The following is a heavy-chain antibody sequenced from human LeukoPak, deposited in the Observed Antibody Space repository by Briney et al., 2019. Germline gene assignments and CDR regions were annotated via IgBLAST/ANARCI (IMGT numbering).Heavy chain of an antibody. CDR1: GFTFSSYG. CDR2: IRYDGSNK. J-gene: IGHJ4*02. D-gene: IGHD3-10*01. CDR3: AKDPGFGELSYFDN. V-gene: IGHV3-30*02. Sequence: GGSLRLSCAASGFTFSSYGMHWVRQAPGKGLEWVAFIRYDGSNKYYADSVKGRFTISRDNSKNILYLQMNSLRAEDTAVYYCAKDPGFGELSYFDNWGQGTLVTVSS.